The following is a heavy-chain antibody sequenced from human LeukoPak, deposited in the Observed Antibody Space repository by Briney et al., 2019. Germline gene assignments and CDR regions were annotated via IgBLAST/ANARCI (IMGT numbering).Heavy chain of an antibody. CDR3: ARDQGAGSSYAFDI. CDR1: GDSISSYY. Sequence: SETLSLTCTVSGDSISSYYWSWIRQPPGKGLEWIGYIHYSGSTNYNPSLKSRVTMSVDTSKNQFSLKLSSVTAADTAVYYCARDQGAGSSYAFDIWGQGTMVTVSS. CDR2: IHYSGST. J-gene: IGHJ3*02. V-gene: IGHV4-59*01. D-gene: IGHD2-15*01.